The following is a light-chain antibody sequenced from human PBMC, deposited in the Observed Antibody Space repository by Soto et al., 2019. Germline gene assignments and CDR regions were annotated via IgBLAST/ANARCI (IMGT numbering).Light chain of an antibody. J-gene: IGLJ2*01. CDR2: DVS. V-gene: IGLV2-14*01. Sequence: QSALTQPASVSGSPGQSITISCTGTSSDVGGYNYVSWYQQHPGKAPKLMIYDVSIRPSGVSNRFSGSKSGNTASLTISGLQAEDEADYYCSSYTSSRTLVFGGVTKLTVL. CDR3: SSYTSSRTLV. CDR1: SSDVGGYNY.